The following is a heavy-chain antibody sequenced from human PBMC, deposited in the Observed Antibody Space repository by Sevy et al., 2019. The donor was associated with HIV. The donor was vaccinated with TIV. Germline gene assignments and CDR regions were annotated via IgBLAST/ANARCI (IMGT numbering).Heavy chain of an antibody. D-gene: IGHD3-22*01. V-gene: IGHV3-15*01. Sequence: GGSLRLSCAVSGFTFSNAWMNWVRQAPGTGLQWVGLIKSKIDSETTDYAAPVKGRFTISRDDSKNTVYLQMNSLKTEDTAVYYCATAPGYYDSSPSDYWGPGTLVTVSS. CDR1: GFTFSNAW. CDR3: ATAPGYYDSSPSDY. CDR2: IKSKIDSETT. J-gene: IGHJ4*02.